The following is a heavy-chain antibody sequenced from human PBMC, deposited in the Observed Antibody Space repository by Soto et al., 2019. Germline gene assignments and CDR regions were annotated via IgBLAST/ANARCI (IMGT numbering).Heavy chain of an antibody. CDR1: GFTFSDYY. CDR3: ARDCSGGSCYSEALDF. Sequence: GGSLRLSCAASGFTFSDYYMSWIRQAPGKGLEWVSYISSSGSTIYYADSVKGRFTISRDNAKNSLYLQMNRLRAEDTAVYYCARDCSGGSCYSEALDFWGQGPLVTVSS. V-gene: IGHV3-11*01. J-gene: IGHJ4*02. D-gene: IGHD2-15*01. CDR2: ISSSGSTI.